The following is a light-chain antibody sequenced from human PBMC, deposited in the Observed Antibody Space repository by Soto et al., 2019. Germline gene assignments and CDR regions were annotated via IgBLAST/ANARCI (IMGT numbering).Light chain of an antibody. J-gene: IGKJ2*01. V-gene: IGKV3-20*01. CDR3: QDYGGSPLYT. Sequence: TQSPSSLSASVGDRVTLSCRASQSFTSSHLAWYQQKPGQAPRLLIYDTSIRATGIPDRFSGSASGTDFTLTVSRLEPEDFAVYYCQDYGGSPLYTFGQGTKLEIK. CDR1: QSFTSSH. CDR2: DTS.